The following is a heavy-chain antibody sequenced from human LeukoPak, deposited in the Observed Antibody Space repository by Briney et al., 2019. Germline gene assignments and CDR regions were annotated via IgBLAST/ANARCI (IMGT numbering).Heavy chain of an antibody. V-gene: IGHV3-30*18. CDR2: ISFDGSDK. CDR1: GFTFSNYG. D-gene: IGHD1-7*01. J-gene: IGHJ4*02. Sequence: GGSLRLSCAASGFTFSNYGMHWVRQAPGKGLEWAAAISFDGSDKHYADSVKGRFTTSRDNSKKTLYLQMNSLRAEDTAVYYCAKDRVVFNRNYAYYFDYWGQGTLVTVSS. CDR3: AKDRVVFNRNYAYYFDY.